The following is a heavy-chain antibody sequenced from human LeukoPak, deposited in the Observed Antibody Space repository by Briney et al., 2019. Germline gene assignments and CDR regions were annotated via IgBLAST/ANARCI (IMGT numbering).Heavy chain of an antibody. CDR2: IWSDGSTE. CDR3: ARISTVTANFDY. D-gene: IGHD4-17*01. J-gene: IGHJ4*02. V-gene: IGHV3-33*01. CDR1: GLPFDRCG. Sequence: GGSLRLSCTLSGLPFDRCGMHWVRQAPGKGLEWVTFIWSDGSTEYYADFVTGRFTMSRDNSKNTLYLQMTSLRAEDTAVYYCARISTVTANFDYWGQGTLVTVSS.